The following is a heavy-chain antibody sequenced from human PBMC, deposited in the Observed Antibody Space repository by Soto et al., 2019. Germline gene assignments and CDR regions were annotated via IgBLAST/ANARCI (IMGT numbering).Heavy chain of an antibody. D-gene: IGHD2-15*01. CDR1: GFTVSSNY. CDR2: IYSGGST. CDR3: ASPYCSGGSCGGAFDI. V-gene: IGHV3-66*01. J-gene: IGHJ3*02. Sequence: PGGSLRLSCAASGFTVSSNYMSWVRQAPGKGLEWVSVIYSGGSTYYADSVKGRFTISRDNSKNTLYLQMNSLRAEDTAVYYCASPYCSGGSCGGAFDIWGQGTMVT.